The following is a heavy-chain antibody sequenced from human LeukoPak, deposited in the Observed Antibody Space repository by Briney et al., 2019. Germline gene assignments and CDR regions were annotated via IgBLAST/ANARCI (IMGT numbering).Heavy chain of an antibody. J-gene: IGHJ4*02. Sequence: GGSLRLSCAASGFTFDDYAMHWVRQAPGKGLEWVSGISWNSGSIGYADSVKGRFTISRDNAKNSLYLQMNSLRAEDTAVYYCARLGHRTNSNLLTGYYKYWGQGTLVTVSS. CDR3: ARLGHRTNSNLLTGYYKY. CDR1: GFTFDDYA. CDR2: ISWNSGSI. D-gene: IGHD3-9*01. V-gene: IGHV3-9*01.